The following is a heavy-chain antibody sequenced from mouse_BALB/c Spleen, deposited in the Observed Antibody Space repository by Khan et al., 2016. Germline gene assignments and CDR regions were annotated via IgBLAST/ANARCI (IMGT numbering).Heavy chain of an antibody. CDR1: GYAFSRYW. D-gene: IGHD4-1*01. J-gene: IGHJ4*01. CDR2: IYLGDGDT. CDR3: AKLTGTREAMDY. Sequence: MQLQESGAELVRPGSSVKISCKASGYAFSRYWMNWVKQRPGQGLEWIGQIYLGDGDTNYNGKFKGKATLTADKSSSTAYMQLSSLTSEDSAVYFGAKLTGTREAMDYWGQGTSVTVSS. V-gene: IGHV1-80*01.